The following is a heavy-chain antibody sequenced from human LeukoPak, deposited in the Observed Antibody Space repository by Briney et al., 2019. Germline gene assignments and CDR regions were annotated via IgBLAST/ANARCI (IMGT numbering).Heavy chain of an antibody. CDR2: ISYDGSNK. CDR3: ARHDAPPGRRQIGPPLYDAFDI. Sequence: PGGSLRLSCAASGFTFSSYAMHWVRQDPGKGLEWVAVISYDGSNKYYADSVKGRFTISRDNSKNTLYLQMNSLRAEDTAVYYCARHDAPPGRRQIGPPLYDAFDIWGQGTMVTVSS. D-gene: IGHD1-1*01. J-gene: IGHJ3*02. CDR1: GFTFSSYA. V-gene: IGHV3-30-3*01.